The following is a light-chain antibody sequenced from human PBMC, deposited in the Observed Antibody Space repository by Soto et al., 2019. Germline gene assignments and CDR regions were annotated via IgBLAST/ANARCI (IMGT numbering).Light chain of an antibody. J-gene: IGLJ2*01. CDR1: SSDVGGYNL. CDR2: EGS. V-gene: IGLV2-23*03. Sequence: QSALTQPASVSGSPGQSITISCTGTSSDVGGYNLVSWYQQHPGKAPKVMIYEGSKRPSGVSNRFSGSKSGNTASLTISGVQAEDEADYYCRSYAGSTTFVVFGGGTKLTVL. CDR3: RSYAGSTTFVV.